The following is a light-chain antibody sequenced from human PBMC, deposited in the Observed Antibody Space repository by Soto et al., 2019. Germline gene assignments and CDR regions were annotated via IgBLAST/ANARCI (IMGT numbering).Light chain of an antibody. CDR2: GAS. CDR1: ESVSSN. V-gene: IGKV3-11*01. CDR3: QQRSNWPT. Sequence: EVVMTQSPATLSVSPGERATLSCRASESVSSNLAWYQQRPGQAPRLVIYGASNRATGIPARFSGSGSGTDFTLTISSLEPEDFAVYYCQQRSNWPTFGQGTRLEIK. J-gene: IGKJ5*01.